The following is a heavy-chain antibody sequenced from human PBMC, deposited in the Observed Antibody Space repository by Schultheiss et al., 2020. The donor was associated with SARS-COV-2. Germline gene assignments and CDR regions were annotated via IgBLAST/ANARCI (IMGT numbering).Heavy chain of an antibody. Sequence: GGSLRLSCAGSGFTFSSYAMQWVRQAPGKGLEWVAVISYDGSNKYYADSVKGRFTISRHNSKNTLYLQMNSLRAEDTAVYYCARSDYYDSSGAFDYWGQGTLVTVSS. CDR3: ARSDYYDSSGAFDY. D-gene: IGHD3-22*01. V-gene: IGHV3-30*14. CDR2: ISYDGSNK. J-gene: IGHJ4*02. CDR1: GFTFSSYA.